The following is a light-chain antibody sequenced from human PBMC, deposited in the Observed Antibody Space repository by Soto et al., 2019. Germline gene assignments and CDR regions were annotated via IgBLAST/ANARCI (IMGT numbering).Light chain of an antibody. Sequence: EIVLTQSPGTLSLSPGERATLSCRASQSVSSSYLAWYRQKPGQAPSLLIYGASKRATGIPDRLSGSGSGTDFTLTISRLEPADFAVYYCQQYGTSPYTFGQGTKLEIK. V-gene: IGKV3-20*01. CDR3: QQYGTSPYT. J-gene: IGKJ2*01. CDR1: QSVSSSY. CDR2: GAS.